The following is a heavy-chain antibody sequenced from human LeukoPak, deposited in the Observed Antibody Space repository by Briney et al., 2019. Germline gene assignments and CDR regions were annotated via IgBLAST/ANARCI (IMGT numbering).Heavy chain of an antibody. Sequence: GGSLRPSCVGSGFHFRLYNMNWVRQAPGKGLEWVSGIPAGGTDRYYADSVKGRFTISRDNTENTLYLQMNSLRAEDTALYYCAKDSQYYDFWSHYSAYNYYYMDVWGKGTTVTVSS. J-gene: IGHJ6*03. CDR2: IPAGGTDR. CDR1: GFHFRLYN. D-gene: IGHD3-3*01. V-gene: IGHV3-23*01. CDR3: AKDSQYYDFWSHYSAYNYYYMDV.